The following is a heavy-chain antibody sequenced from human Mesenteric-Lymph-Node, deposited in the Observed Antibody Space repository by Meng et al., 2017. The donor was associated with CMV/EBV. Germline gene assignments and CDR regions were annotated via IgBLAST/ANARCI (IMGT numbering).Heavy chain of an antibody. V-gene: IGHV4-34*01. J-gene: IGHJ6*02. D-gene: IGHD2-2*01. CDR2: INHSGST. CDR3: ARGPHCSSTSCRYKGAYGRHYYYGMDV. Sequence: WVRQPPGKGLEWIGEINHSGSTNYNPSLKSRVTISVDTSKNQFSLKLSSVTAADTAVYYCARGPHCSSTSCRYKGAYGRHYYYGMDVWGQGTMVTVSS.